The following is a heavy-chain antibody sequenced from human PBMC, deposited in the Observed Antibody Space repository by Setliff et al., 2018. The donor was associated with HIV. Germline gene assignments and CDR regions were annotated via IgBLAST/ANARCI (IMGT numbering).Heavy chain of an antibody. CDR2: IRSRSNSHAT. V-gene: IGHV3-73*01. CDR3: ANMQWASNAWYSFDY. CDR1: GFPFSGSA. D-gene: IGHD6-19*01. J-gene: IGHJ4*02. Sequence: PGGSLRLSCVASGFPFSGSAVHWVRQPPGKGLECVGRIRSRSNSHATVYAAAVRGRFTISRDDSKNTAFLQMDSLRAEDTAVYYCANMQWASNAWYSFDYWGQGALVTVSS.